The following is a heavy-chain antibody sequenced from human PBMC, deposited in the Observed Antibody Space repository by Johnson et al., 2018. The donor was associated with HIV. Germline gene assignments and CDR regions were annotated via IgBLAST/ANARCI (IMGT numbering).Heavy chain of an antibody. V-gene: IGHV3-13*01. CDR3: AKVTPYSSSSSAFDI. J-gene: IGHJ3*02. CDR2: IGTAGDT. Sequence: VQLVESGGGLVQPGGSLRLSCAASGFTFSNYDMHWVRQATGKGLEWVSAIGTAGDTYYPGSVKGRFTISRDNAKNSLYLQMNSLRAEDTALYYCAKVTPYSSSSSAFDIWGQGTMVTVSS. D-gene: IGHD6-6*01. CDR1: GFTFSNYD.